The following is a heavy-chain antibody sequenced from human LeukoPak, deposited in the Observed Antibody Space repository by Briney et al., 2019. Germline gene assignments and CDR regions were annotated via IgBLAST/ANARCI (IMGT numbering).Heavy chain of an antibody. J-gene: IGHJ6*02. CDR1: GGSISSYY. D-gene: IGHD6-13*01. CDR2: IYYSGST. Sequence: SETLSLTCTVSGGSISSYYWSWIRQPPGKGLEWIGCIYYSGSTNYNPSPKSRVTISVDTSKNQFSLNLTSVTAADTAIYYCASRLGYSSSWYYGMDVWGQGTTVTVSS. V-gene: IGHV4-59*12. CDR3: ASRLGYSSSWYYGMDV.